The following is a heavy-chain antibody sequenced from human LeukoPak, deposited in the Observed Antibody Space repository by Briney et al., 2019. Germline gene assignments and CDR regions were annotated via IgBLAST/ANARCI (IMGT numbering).Heavy chain of an antibody. D-gene: IGHD5-12*01. CDR3: ARVVGRVATIPTFDY. CDR1: GGSFSGYY. V-gene: IGHV4-34*01. J-gene: IGHJ4*02. Sequence: PSETLSLTCAVYGGSFSGYYWSWIRQPPGKGLEWIGEINHSGSTNYNPSLKSRVTISVDTSKNQFSLKLSSVTAADTAVYYCARVVGRVATIPTFDYWGQGTLVTVSS. CDR2: INHSGST.